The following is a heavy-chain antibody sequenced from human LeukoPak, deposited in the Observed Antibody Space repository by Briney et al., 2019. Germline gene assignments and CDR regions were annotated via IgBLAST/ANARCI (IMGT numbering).Heavy chain of an antibody. V-gene: IGHV4-59*12. Sequence: SETLSLTCTVSGGSISSYYWSWIRQPPGKGLEWIGYIYYSGSTNYNPSLKSRVTISVDTSKNQFSLKLSSVTAADTAIYYCARETAAAGSFIAINDYWGQGTLVTVSS. CDR2: IYYSGST. CDR1: GGSISSYY. CDR3: ARETAAAGSFIAINDY. J-gene: IGHJ4*02. D-gene: IGHD6-13*01.